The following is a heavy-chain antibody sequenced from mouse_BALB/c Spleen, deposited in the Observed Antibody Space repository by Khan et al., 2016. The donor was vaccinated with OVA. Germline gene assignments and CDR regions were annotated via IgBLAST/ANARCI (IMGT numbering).Heavy chain of an antibody. CDR2: INPSNGYT. CDR3: VRDGAYHRNDGWFAY. D-gene: IGHD2-14*01. CDR1: GYTFTSYT. Sequence: VQLQESGAELARPGASVKMSCKASGYTFTSYTIHWIKLRPGQGLEWIGFINPSNGYTNYNQKFKDKATLTADKSSTTVYMQLRSLTSDDSAVYNCVRDGAYHRNDGWFAYWGQGTLVTVSA. V-gene: IGHV1-4*01. J-gene: IGHJ3*01.